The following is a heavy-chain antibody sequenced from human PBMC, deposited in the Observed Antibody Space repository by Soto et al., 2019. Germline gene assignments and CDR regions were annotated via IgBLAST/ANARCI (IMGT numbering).Heavy chain of an antibody. CDR1: GGSFSGYY. Sequence: SETLSLTCAVYGGSFSGYYWSWIRQPPGKGLEWIGEINHSGSTNYNPSLKSRVTISVDTSKNQFSLKLSSVTAADTAVYYCARARTGGWYSYYGMDVWGQGTPVTV. J-gene: IGHJ6*02. CDR3: ARARTGGWYSYYGMDV. CDR2: INHSGST. V-gene: IGHV4-34*01. D-gene: IGHD3-10*01.